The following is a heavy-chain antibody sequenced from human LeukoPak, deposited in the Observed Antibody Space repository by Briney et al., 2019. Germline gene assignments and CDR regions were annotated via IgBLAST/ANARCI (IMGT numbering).Heavy chain of an antibody. J-gene: IGHJ4*02. CDR1: GGSFSGYY. V-gene: IGHV4-34*01. Sequence: SETLSLTCAVYGGSFSGYYWSWIRQPPGRGLEWIGSIYHSGSTYYNPSLKSRVTISVDTSKNQFSLKLSSVTAADTAVYYCARRLQPFDYWGQGTLVTVSS. CDR2: IYHSGST. D-gene: IGHD4-11*01. CDR3: ARRLQPFDY.